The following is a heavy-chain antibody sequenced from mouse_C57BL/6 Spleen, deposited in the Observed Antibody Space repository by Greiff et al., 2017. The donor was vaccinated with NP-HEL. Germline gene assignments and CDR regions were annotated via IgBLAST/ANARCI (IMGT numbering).Heavy chain of an antibody. Sequence: VQLQQSGAELVMPGASVKLSCKASGYTFTSYWMHWVKQRPGQGLEWIGEIDPSDSYTTNNQQFKGKSTLTVDKYSSTAYMQLSSLTSEDSAVYYCARRRGLLDAMDYWGQGTSVTVSS. CDR3: ARRRGLLDAMDY. CDR1: GYTFTSYW. V-gene: IGHV1-69*01. CDR2: IDPSDSYT. D-gene: IGHD1-1*01. J-gene: IGHJ4*01.